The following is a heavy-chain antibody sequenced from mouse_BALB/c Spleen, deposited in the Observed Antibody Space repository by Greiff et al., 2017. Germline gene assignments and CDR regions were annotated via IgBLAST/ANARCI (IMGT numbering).Heavy chain of an antibody. CDR3: ARVGGNYVGY. Sequence: VQLQQPGAELVRPGASVKLSCKASGYTFTSYWINWVKQRPGQGLEWIGNIYPSDSYTNYNQKFKDKATLTVDKSSSTAYMQLSSPTSEDSAVYYCARVGGNYVGYWGQGTTLTVSS. D-gene: IGHD1-1*02. CDR2: IYPSDSYT. V-gene: IGHV1-69*02. J-gene: IGHJ2*01. CDR1: GYTFTSYW.